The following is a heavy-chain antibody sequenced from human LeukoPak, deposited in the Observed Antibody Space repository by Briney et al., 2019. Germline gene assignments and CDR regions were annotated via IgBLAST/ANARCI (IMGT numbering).Heavy chain of an antibody. CDR3: ATQSDGYYYYYMDV. Sequence: PGGSLRLSCEASGFTFGSHAMYWVRQAPGKGLEWVAGIFGSGGSPHYADSVKGRFTISRDNSRNTVYLQMNSLRAEDTAVYYCATQSDGYYYYYMDVWGKGTTVTVSS. CDR2: IFGSGGSP. CDR1: GFTFGSHA. V-gene: IGHV3-23*01. J-gene: IGHJ6*03.